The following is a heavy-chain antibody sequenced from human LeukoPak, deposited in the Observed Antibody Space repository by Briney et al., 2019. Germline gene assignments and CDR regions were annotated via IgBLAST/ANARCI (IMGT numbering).Heavy chain of an antibody. CDR1: GFTFDDYA. D-gene: IGHD3-10*01. J-gene: IGHJ4*02. CDR3: AKGRFGYYGSGSPFDY. Sequence: GRSLRLSCAASGFTFDDYAMHWVRQAPGKGLEWVAVILYDGSNKYYADSVKGRFTISRDNSKNTLYLRMNSLRAEDTAVYYCAKGRFGYYGSGSPFDYWGQGTLVTVSS. CDR2: ILYDGSNK. V-gene: IGHV3-30*18.